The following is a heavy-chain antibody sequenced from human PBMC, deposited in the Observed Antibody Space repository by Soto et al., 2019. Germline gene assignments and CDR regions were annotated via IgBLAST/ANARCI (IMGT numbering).Heavy chain of an antibody. V-gene: IGHV4-34*01. CDR1: GGSFSGYY. Sequence: PSETLSLTCAVSGGSFSGYYWSWIRQPPGKGLEWIGEINHSGSTNYNPSLKSRVTISVDTSKNQFSLKLSSVTAADTAVYYCARDRVSHDFDYWGQGTLVTVSS. D-gene: IGHD6-13*01. J-gene: IGHJ4*02. CDR3: ARDRVSHDFDY. CDR2: INHSGST.